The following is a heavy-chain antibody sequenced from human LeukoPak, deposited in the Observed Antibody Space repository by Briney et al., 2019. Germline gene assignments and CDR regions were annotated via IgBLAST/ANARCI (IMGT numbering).Heavy chain of an antibody. V-gene: IGHV4-34*01. CDR3: ARPCSGSYCQLDY. CDR2: INHSGST. D-gene: IGHD1-26*01. CDR1: GGSFSGYY. J-gene: IGHJ4*02. Sequence: SETLSLTCAVYGGSFSGYYWSWIRQPPGKGLEWIGEINHSGSTNYNPSLKSRVTISVDTSKNQFSLKLSSVTAADTAVYYCARPCSGSYCQLDYWGQGTLVTVSS.